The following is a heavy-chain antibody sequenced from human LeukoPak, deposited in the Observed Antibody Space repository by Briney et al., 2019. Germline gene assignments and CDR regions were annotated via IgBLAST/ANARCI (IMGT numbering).Heavy chain of an antibody. CDR1: GFTFSSYA. Sequence: GGSLRLSCAASGFTFSSYAMSWVRQAPGKGLEWVSAISSSGGSTYYADSVKGRFTISRDNSKDTLYLQMNSLRAEDTAVYYCAKDPQIVGATAFDYWGQGTLVTVSS. CDR3: AKDPQIVGATAFDY. J-gene: IGHJ4*02. V-gene: IGHV3-23*01. D-gene: IGHD1-26*01. CDR2: ISSSGGST.